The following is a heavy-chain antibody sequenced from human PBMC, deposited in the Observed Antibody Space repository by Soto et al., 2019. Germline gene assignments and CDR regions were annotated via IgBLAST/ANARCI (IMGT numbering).Heavy chain of an antibody. CDR1: GYIFTDYW. D-gene: IGHD2-21*02. J-gene: IGHJ4*02. CDR2: IDPSDSYT. CDR3: ARHAVTATLTGGIDV. Sequence: RGESLKISCKGSGYIFTDYWISWVRQMPGKGLEWMGRIDPSDSYTTYSPSFQGHVTISADRSISTASLQWSSLMASDTAMYYCARHAVTATLTGGIDVWGQGTLVTVSS. V-gene: IGHV5-10-1*01.